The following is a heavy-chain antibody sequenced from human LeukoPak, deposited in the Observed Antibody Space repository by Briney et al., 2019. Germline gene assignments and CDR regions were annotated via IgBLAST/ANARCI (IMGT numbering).Heavy chain of an antibody. CDR2: IYSGGST. J-gene: IGHJ6*02. CDR3: ASRITMIEDGMDV. V-gene: IGHV3-NL1*01. Sequence: PGRSLRLSCAASGFTFSSSGMHWVRQAPGKGLEWVAVIYSGGSTYYADSVKGRFTISRDNSKNTLYLQMNSLRAEDTAVYYCASRITMIEDGMDVWGQGTTVTVSS. D-gene: IGHD3-22*01. CDR1: GFTFSSSG.